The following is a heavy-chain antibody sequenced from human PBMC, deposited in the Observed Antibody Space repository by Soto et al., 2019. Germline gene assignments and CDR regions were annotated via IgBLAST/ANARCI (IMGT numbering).Heavy chain of an antibody. Sequence: PSETLSLTCTLPGVSIRSSDWSWIGQPPGTGLEWMGYIYYSGSTNYNPSLKSRVTISVDTSKNQFSLKLSSVTAADTAVYYCASDLISGWYYDGMDVWGQGTTVT. J-gene: IGHJ6*02. CDR3: ASDLISGWYYDGMDV. D-gene: IGHD6-19*01. V-gene: IGHV4-59*01. CDR1: GVSIRSSD. CDR2: IYYSGST.